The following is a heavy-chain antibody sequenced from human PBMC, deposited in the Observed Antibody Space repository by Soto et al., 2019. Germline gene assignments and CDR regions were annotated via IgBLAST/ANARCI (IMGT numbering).Heavy chain of an antibody. J-gene: IGHJ4*02. Sequence: EVQLVESGGGLVQPGRSLRLSCAASGFTFDDYAMHWVRQAPGKGLEWVSGISWNSGSIGYADSVKGRFTISRDNAKNSLYLQMNSLRAEDTALYYCAKDHGGWYEYYFDYWGQGTLVTVSS. CDR3: AKDHGGWYEYYFDY. D-gene: IGHD6-19*01. CDR1: GFTFDDYA. CDR2: ISWNSGSI. V-gene: IGHV3-9*01.